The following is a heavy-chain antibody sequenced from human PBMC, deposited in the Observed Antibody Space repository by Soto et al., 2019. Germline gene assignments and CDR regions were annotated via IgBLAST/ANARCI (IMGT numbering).Heavy chain of an antibody. CDR1: GFSLSTDGVG. V-gene: IGHV2-5*01. Sequence: KESGPTLVKPTQTLTLTCTFSGFSLSTDGVGVGWIRQPPGKALEWLALIYWNDDKRYSPFLKSRLTIAKDTSKNQVVLTMTNVDTADTATYYCARRPRYSNYVDYWGQGTLVTVSS. J-gene: IGHJ4*02. CDR2: IYWNDDK. D-gene: IGHD4-4*01. CDR3: ARRPRYSNYVDY.